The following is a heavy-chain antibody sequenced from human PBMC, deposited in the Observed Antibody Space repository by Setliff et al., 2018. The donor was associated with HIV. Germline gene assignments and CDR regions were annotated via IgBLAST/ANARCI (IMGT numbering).Heavy chain of an antibody. V-gene: IGHV4-61*08. CDR3: ARDPPGYGDSNDY. D-gene: IGHD4-17*01. CDR2: IYYTGST. CDR1: GGSISSGDYY. Sequence: PSETLSLTCTVSGGSISSGDYYWSWIRQPPGKGLEWIGYIYYTGSTDYNPSLNGRVTISVDTSKNQFSLKLRSVTAADTAVYYCARDPPGYGDSNDYWGQGTLVTVSS. J-gene: IGHJ4*02.